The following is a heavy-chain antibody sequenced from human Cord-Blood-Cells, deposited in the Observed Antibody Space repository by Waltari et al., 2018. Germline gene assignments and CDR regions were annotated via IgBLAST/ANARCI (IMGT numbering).Heavy chain of an antibody. J-gene: IGHJ1*01. CDR3: ARHFLVGEYSSSSEYFQH. CDR2: IYYSGST. CDR1: GGSISSSSYY. D-gene: IGHD6-6*01. Sequence: QLQLQESGPGLVKPSETLSLPCTVSGGSISSSSYYWGWIRQPPGKGLEWIGSIYYSGSTHHNPSLTCRVTISVDTSKNQFSLTRSSVTAADTAVYYCARHFLVGEYSSSSEYFQHWGQGTLVTVSS. V-gene: IGHV4-39*01.